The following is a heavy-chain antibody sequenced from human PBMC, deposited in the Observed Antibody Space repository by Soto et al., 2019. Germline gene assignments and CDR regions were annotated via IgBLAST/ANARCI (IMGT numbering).Heavy chain of an antibody. CDR3: ARGNRSEPLFDY. D-gene: IGHD1-1*01. CDR2: IIPILGIA. J-gene: IGHJ4*02. Sequence: QVQLVQSGAEVKKPGSSVKVSCKASGGTFSSYTISWVRQAPGQGLEWMGRIIPILGIANYAQKFQGSVRIXAXXSTSTAYMELSSLRSEDTAVYYCARGNRSEPLFDYWGQGTLVTVSS. V-gene: IGHV1-69*02. CDR1: GGTFSSYT.